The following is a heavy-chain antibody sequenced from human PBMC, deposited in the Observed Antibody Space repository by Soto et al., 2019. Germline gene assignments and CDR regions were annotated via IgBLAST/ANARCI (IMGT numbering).Heavy chain of an antibody. CDR3: ASSPGSLAGDY. D-gene: IGHD2-15*01. V-gene: IGHV4-4*02. J-gene: IGHJ4*02. CDR1: SDSISSSTW. CDR2: IFHSGST. Sequence: QVQLRESGPGLVKPSGTLSLTCAVSSDSISSSTWWSWVRQPPGRGLEWIGEIFHSGSTNYNPSLKSRVTISLGKSKNQFSLNLTSVTAEDTAVYHCASSPGSLAGDYWGQGILVSVTS.